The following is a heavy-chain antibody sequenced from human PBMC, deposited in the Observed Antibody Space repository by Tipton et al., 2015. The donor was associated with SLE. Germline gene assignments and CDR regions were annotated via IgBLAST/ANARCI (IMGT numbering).Heavy chain of an antibody. Sequence: TLSLTCAVYGGSFSGYYWNWIRQPPGKGLEWIGEINHSGSTNYNPSLKSRVTISVDTSKNQFSLKLSSVTAADTAVYYCASLPQGYCSTINCSPRMDVWGKGTTVTVSS. D-gene: IGHD2-2*01. CDR2: INHSGST. J-gene: IGHJ6*04. V-gene: IGHV4-34*01. CDR3: ASLPQGYCSTINCSPRMDV. CDR1: GGSFSGYY.